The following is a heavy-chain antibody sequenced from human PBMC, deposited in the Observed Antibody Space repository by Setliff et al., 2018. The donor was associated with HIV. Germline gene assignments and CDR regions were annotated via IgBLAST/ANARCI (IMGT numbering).Heavy chain of an antibody. CDR1: GGSISSYY. CDR3: ARGLGGYYSYFDY. D-gene: IGHD3-3*01. J-gene: IGHJ4*02. Sequence: SETLSLTCTVSGGSISSYYWSWIRQPPGKGLEWIGYIYYSGSTNYNPSLKSRVTISVDTSKNQFSLKLSSVTAADTAMYYCARGLGGYYSYFDYWGQGTLVTVSS. CDR2: IYYSGST. V-gene: IGHV4-59*12.